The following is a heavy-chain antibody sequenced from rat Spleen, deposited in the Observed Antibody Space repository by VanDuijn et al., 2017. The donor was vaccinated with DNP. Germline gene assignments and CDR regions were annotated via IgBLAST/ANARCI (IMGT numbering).Heavy chain of an antibody. D-gene: IGHD1-1*01. CDR2: ISPSGGST. J-gene: IGHJ2*01. Sequence: EVQLVESGGGPVQPGRSLKLSCVASGFIFSNYGMHWIRQAPTKGLEWVASISPSGGSTYYRDSVKGRFTISRDNAKSTLYLQMDSLRSEDTATYYCTTSYYYSAHYFDYWGQGVMVTVSS. V-gene: IGHV5-19*01. CDR3: TTSYYYSAHYFDY. CDR1: GFIFSNYG.